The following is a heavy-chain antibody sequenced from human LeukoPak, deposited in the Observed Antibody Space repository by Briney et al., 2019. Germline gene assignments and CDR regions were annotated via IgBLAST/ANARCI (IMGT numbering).Heavy chain of an antibody. V-gene: IGHV4-59*11. J-gene: IGHJ4*02. D-gene: IGHD6-13*01. CDR2: VYGSETT. CDR3: ASRPGGSTWYGVFDY. CDR1: GDSMSNHF. Sequence: SETLSLTCTVSGDSMSNHFWSWIRQPPGKGLEWIGYVYGSETTNYNPSLKSRVTMSVDTSENQFSLKLSSVTAADTALYYCASRPGGSTWYGVFDYWSRGTLVTVSS.